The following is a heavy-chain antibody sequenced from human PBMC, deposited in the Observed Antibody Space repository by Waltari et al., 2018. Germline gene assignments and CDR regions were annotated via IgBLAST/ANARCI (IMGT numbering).Heavy chain of an antibody. CDR3: ARAFSRPTGTSSHAYYFDF. V-gene: IGHV1-8*01. D-gene: IGHD1-1*01. J-gene: IGHJ4*02. CDR1: GYTFTSYD. Sequence: QVHLVQSGAEVKKPGASVKVSCKASGYTFTSYDINWVRQATGQGLEWMGWVNPNSGNTGFAQKFQGRVTMTRDTSISTAYMELSSLRSEDTAVYYCARAFSRPTGTSSHAYYFDFWGQGTLVTVSS. CDR2: VNPNSGNT.